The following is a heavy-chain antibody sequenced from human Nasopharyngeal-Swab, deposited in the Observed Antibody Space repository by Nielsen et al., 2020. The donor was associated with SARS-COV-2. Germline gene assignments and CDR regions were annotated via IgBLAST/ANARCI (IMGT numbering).Heavy chain of an antibody. V-gene: IGHV3-21*01. J-gene: IGHJ4*02. Sequence: GGSLRLSCAASGFTFSSYSMNWVRQAPGQGLEWVSSISSSSSYIYYADSVKGRFTISRDNAKNSLYLQMNSLRAEDTAVYYCARDKGGITIFGVVLDYWGQGTLVTVSS. CDR3: ARDKGGITIFGVVLDY. D-gene: IGHD3-3*01. CDR1: GFTFSSYS. CDR2: ISSSSSYI.